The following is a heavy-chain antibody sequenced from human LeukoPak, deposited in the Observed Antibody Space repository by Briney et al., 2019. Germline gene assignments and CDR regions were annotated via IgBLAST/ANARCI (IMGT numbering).Heavy chain of an antibody. CDR1: GFNPNTYW. J-gene: IGHJ4*02. V-gene: IGHV3-74*01. Sequence: PGGSLRLSCAASGFNPNTYWMHWVRQTPGKGLVWVARISSDGTSTDYADFVEGRFTISRDNAKNTLYLQMNSLRVEDTAVYYCAKDHSKFDYWGQGTLVTVSS. CDR2: ISSDGTST. CDR3: AKDHSKFDY. D-gene: IGHD5-18*01.